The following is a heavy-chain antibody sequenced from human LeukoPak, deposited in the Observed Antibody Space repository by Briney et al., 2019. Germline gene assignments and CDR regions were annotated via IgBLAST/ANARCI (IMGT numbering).Heavy chain of an antibody. V-gene: IGHV4-39*01. CDR3: STRRDYYDTSGGGAFAI. D-gene: IGHD3-22*01. CDR1: GGSISSSSYY. CDR2: IYYSGST. Sequence: SETLSLTCTVSGGSISSSSYYWGWIRQPPGKGLEWIGSIYYSGSTYYNPSLKSRVTISIDTSKNQFSLRLSCATAADPAVYYVSTRRDYYDTSGGGAFAISGQGTMVTVSS. J-gene: IGHJ3*02.